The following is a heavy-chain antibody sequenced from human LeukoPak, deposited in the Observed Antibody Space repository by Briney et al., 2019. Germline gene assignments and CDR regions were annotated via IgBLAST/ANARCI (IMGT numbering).Heavy chain of an antibody. D-gene: IGHD3-10*01. J-gene: IGHJ4*02. CDR1: GASISSYY. CDR2: IYTSGST. CDR3: ARYAVYGSGSYYVY. Sequence: SETLSLTCTVSGASISSYYWSWIRQPAGKGLEWIGRIYTSGSTNYNPSLKSRVTMSVDTSKNQLSLKLSSVTAADTAVYYCARYAVYGSGSYYVYWGQGTLVTVSS. V-gene: IGHV4-4*07.